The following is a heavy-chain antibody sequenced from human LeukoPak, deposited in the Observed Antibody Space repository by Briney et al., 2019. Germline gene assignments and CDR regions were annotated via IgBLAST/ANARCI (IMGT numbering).Heavy chain of an antibody. CDR2: ISSSSSYI. V-gene: IGHV3-21*01. Sequence: GSLRLSCAASGFTFSSYSMNWVRQAPGKGLEWVSSISSSSSYIYYADSVKGRFTISRDNAKNSLYLQMNSLRAEDTAVYYCARSRFGESINFDYWGQGTLVTVSS. D-gene: IGHD3-10*01. J-gene: IGHJ4*02. CDR1: GFTFSSYS. CDR3: ARSRFGESINFDY.